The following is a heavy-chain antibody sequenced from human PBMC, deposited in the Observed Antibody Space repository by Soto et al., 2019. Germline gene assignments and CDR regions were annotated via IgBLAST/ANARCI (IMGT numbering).Heavy chain of an antibody. J-gene: IGHJ3*02. V-gene: IGHV3-48*02. CDR2: ISSSSSAI. Sequence: EVQLVESGGGLVQPGGSLRLSCAASGFTFSSYSMNWVRQAPGKGLEWVSYISSSSSAIYYADSVKGRFTISRDNAKNSLYLQMNSLRDEDTAVYYCARYRQGDDDAFDIWGQGTMVTVSS. CDR3: ARYRQGDDDAFDI. D-gene: IGHD3-16*01. CDR1: GFTFSSYS.